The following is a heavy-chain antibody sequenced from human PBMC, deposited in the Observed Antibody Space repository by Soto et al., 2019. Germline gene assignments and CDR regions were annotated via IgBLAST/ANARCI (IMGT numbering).Heavy chain of an antibody. D-gene: IGHD2-15*01. V-gene: IGHV4-30-4*01. CDR2: IYYSAST. Sequence: QVQLQESGPGLVKPSQTLSLTCTVSGGSISSGDYHWTWSRQPPGKGLEWIGAIYYSASTYYNPSLVSRITISIDTSKNQFSLKRTSVTAADTAVYYCARDARTPAGGMDVWGQGTTVTVSS. CDR1: GGSISSGDYH. J-gene: IGHJ6*02. CDR3: ARDARTPAGGMDV.